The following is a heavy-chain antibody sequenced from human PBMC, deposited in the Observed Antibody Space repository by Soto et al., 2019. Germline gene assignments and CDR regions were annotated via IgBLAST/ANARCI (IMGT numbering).Heavy chain of an antibody. CDR1: GFTFNNYA. D-gene: IGHD3-3*01. V-gene: IGHV3-23*01. CDR2: ISGGGDTT. CDR3: ASHYDLWTGYLSPVDY. Sequence: EVQLLESGGGLVQPGGSLRLSCAASGFTFNNYAMTWVRQAPGKGLEWVSAISGGGDTTSYADSVKGRFTISRDNGKNSLFLEMNNLRVEDTAVYFCASHYDLWTGYLSPVDYWGRGTLVTVSS. J-gene: IGHJ4*02.